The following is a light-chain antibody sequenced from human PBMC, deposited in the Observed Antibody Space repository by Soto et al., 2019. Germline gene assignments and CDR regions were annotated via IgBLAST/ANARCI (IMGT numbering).Light chain of an antibody. Sequence: EIVLTQSPGTLSLSPGERATLSCRASQSVSNNYLAWYQQKPGQAPRLLIYGASGRATGIPDRFSGSGSGTHFILTISRLEPEDLVVYYCQQYGSSPRTFGQGTKVEIK. CDR2: GAS. CDR1: QSVSNNY. V-gene: IGKV3-20*01. CDR3: QQYGSSPRT. J-gene: IGKJ1*01.